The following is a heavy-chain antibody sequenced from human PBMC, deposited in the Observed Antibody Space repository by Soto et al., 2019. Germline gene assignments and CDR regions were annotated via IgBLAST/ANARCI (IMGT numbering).Heavy chain of an antibody. J-gene: IGHJ4*02. D-gene: IGHD3-16*01. Sequence: QVLLQESGPGLVKPSQTLSLTCTVSGGSISSGGYYWSWIRQHPGKGLAWIGYIFSRGGTFYNPSLESPVPISIDTSKSQFSLKLTSVTAADTAVYYCARSVPGYYGPAYFDLWGQGTLVTVPS. CDR1: GGSISSGGYY. CDR3: ARSVPGYYGPAYFDL. CDR2: IFSRGGT. V-gene: IGHV4-31*01.